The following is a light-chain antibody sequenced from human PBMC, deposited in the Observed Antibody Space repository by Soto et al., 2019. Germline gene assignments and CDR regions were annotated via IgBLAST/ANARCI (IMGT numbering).Light chain of an antibody. CDR1: QSVSSY. J-gene: IGKJ1*01. Sequence: EIVLTQSPATLSLSPGERATLSCMASQSVSSYLAWYQQKPGQAPRLLIYDASNRATGIPARFSGSGSGTDFNLSISSLAPEDFAVYYCQQRSHWPLTFGQGTKVEI. CDR2: DAS. CDR3: QQRSHWPLT. V-gene: IGKV3-11*01.